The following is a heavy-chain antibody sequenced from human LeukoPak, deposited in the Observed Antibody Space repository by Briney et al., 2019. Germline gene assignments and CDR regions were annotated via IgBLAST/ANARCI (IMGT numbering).Heavy chain of an antibody. Sequence: ASVKVSCKASGYTFTGYYMHWVRQAPGQGLEWMGWITAYNGNTNYAQKFQDRVTMTTDTSTSTAYMELRSLRSDDTAVYYCARYQWLLSYYFDFWGQGTLVTVSS. V-gene: IGHV1-18*04. J-gene: IGHJ4*02. CDR3: ARYQWLLSYYFDF. CDR1: GYTFTGYY. D-gene: IGHD6-19*01. CDR2: ITAYNGNT.